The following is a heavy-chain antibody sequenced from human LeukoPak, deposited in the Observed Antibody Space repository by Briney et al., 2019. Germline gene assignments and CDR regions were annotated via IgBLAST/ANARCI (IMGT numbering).Heavy chain of an antibody. V-gene: IGHV6-1*01. CDR3: ARGRVSAFDY. CDR2: THYTSKWYN. CDR1: GESVSSTSSA. Sequence: SQTLSLTCAISGESVSSTSSAWNWIRQSPSRGLEWLGRTHYTSKWYNEYAVSLRGRISINPDTSKNHFSLHLNSVTPDDTAVYYCARGRVSAFDYWGQGTLVTVSS. D-gene: IGHD2-15*01. J-gene: IGHJ4*02.